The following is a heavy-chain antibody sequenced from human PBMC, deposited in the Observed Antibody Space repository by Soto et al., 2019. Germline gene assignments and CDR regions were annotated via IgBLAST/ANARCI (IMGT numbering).Heavy chain of an antibody. Sequence: QVQLVQSGAEVKKPGSSVKVSCKASGGTFSSYAISWVRQAPGQGLEWMGGIIPIFGTANNAQKFQGRVTITADKSTSTAYMELSSLRSEDTAVYYCARDGEMATNYYYYGMDVWGQGTTVTVSS. D-gene: IGHD5-12*01. CDR1: GGTFSSYA. CDR2: IIPIFGTA. V-gene: IGHV1-69*06. CDR3: ARDGEMATNYYYYGMDV. J-gene: IGHJ6*02.